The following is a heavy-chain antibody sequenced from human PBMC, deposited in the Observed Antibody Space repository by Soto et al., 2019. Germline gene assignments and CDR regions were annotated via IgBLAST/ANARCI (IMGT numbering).Heavy chain of an antibody. V-gene: IGHV1-18*01. CDR3: ARERKWEPLPY. J-gene: IGHJ4*02. Sequence: QVQLVQSGAEVREPGASVKVSCKTSGYTFSRYGITWVRQAPGQGLEWMGWINGNTGHTIYAMNLEDRLTISTDTPTSTPYMELRSLKYDDTAVYYCARERKWEPLPYWGQGTLVTVSS. D-gene: IGHD1-26*01. CDR2: INGNTGHT. CDR1: GYTFSRYG.